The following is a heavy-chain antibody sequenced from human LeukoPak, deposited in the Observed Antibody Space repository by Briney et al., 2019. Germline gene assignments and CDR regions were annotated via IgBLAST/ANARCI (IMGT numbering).Heavy chain of an antibody. V-gene: IGHV3-21*01. J-gene: IGHJ6*02. CDR2: ISSSSSYI. Sequence: GGSLRLSCAASGFTFSSYSMNWVRQAPGKGLEWVSSISSSSSYIYYADSVKGRFTISRDNAKNSLYLQMNSLRAGDTAVYYCARDGTMVRGVITYGMDVWGQGTTVTVSS. D-gene: IGHD3-10*01. CDR1: GFTFSSYS. CDR3: ARDGTMVRGVITYGMDV.